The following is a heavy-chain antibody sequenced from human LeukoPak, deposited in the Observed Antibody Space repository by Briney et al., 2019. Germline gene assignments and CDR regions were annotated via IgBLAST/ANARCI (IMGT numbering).Heavy chain of an antibody. CDR2: INQDGSEK. Sequence: GRSLRLSCAASGLTFSSFWMSWVRHAPGKGLECLANINQDGSEKYYVDSVKGRFTIYRHNAKNSLYLQIDSLRAMDTAVYYCARPQLYISGSSYTCYWGQGALVTVSS. J-gene: IGHJ4*02. CDR3: ARPQLYISGSSYTCY. D-gene: IGHD3-10*01. V-gene: IGHV3-7*01. CDR1: GLTFSSFW.